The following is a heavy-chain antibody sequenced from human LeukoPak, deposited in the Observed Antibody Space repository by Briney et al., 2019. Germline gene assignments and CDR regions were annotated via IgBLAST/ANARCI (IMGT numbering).Heavy chain of an antibody. CDR1: GGSISSSSYY. CDR2: IYYSGST. CDR3: ARPRRYYYMDV. V-gene: IGHV4-39*01. J-gene: IGHJ6*03. Sequence: SETLSLTCTVSGGSISSSSYYWGWIRQPPGKGLGWIGSIYYSGSTYYNPSLKSRVTISVDTSKNQSSLKLSSVTAADTAVYYCARPRRYYYMDVWGKGTTVTVSS.